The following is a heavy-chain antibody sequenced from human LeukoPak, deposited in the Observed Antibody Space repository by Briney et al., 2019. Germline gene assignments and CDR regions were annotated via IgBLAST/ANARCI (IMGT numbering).Heavy chain of an antibody. V-gene: IGHV1-18*01. J-gene: IGHJ4*02. CDR2: ISAYNGNT. D-gene: IGHD7-27*01. Sequence: ASVKVSCKASGYTFTSYGISWVRQAPGQGLEWMGWISAYNGNTNYAQKLQGRGTMTTDTSTSTAYMELRSLRSDDTAVYYCARPYTLTGDQEFAYWGQGTLVTVSS. CDR1: GYTFTSYG. CDR3: ARPYTLTGDQEFAY.